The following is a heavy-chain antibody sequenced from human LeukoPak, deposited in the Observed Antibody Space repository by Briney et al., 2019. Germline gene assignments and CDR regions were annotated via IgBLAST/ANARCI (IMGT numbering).Heavy chain of an antibody. CDR3: ATFDKTYCSGGSCYWAPPIDY. V-gene: IGHV3-21*01. CDR2: ISSSSSYI. D-gene: IGHD2-15*01. Sequence: GGSLRLSCAASGFTFSSYSMNWVRQAPGKGLEWVSSISSSSSYIYYADSVKGRFTISRDNSKNTLYLQMNSLRAEDTAVYYCATFDKTYCSGGSCYWAPPIDYWGQGTLVTVSS. J-gene: IGHJ4*02. CDR1: GFTFSSYS.